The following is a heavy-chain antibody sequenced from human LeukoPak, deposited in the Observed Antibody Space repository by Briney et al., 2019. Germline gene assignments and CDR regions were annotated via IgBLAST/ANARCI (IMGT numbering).Heavy chain of an antibody. CDR1: GGSTSRYY. Sequence: SETLSLTCAASGGSTSRYYWNWIRQPPGKGLEWIAYVNYRGATNYKPSLKSRATISADNSKKQFSLKLSSVTAADTAVYYCASGSHNWFDPWGQGILVTVSS. J-gene: IGHJ5*02. CDR2: VNYRGAT. V-gene: IGHV4-59*01. CDR3: ASGSHNWFDP.